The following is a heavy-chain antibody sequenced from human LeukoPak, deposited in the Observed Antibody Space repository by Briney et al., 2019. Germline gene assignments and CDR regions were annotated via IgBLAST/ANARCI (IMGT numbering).Heavy chain of an antibody. D-gene: IGHD5-18*01. Sequence: SETLSLTRTVSGGSISSYYWSWIRQPPGKGLEWIGYIYYSGSTNYNPSLKSRVTISVDTSKNQFSLKLSSVTAADTAVYYCARHGRGYSYGYLFDYWGQGTLVTVSS. CDR2: IYYSGST. J-gene: IGHJ4*02. CDR3: ARHGRGYSYGYLFDY. CDR1: GGSISSYY. V-gene: IGHV4-59*08.